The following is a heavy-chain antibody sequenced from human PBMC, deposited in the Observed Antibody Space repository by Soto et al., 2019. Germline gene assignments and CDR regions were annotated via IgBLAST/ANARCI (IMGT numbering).Heavy chain of an antibody. J-gene: IGHJ4*02. V-gene: IGHV3-48*03. CDR1: GFTFSSYE. Sequence: GSLRLSCAASGFTFSSYEMNWVRQAPGKTLEWVSYISSAGDSSYYADSVKSRFTISRDNAKNSLYLQMNSLRVEDTAVYYCARVYCSTTTCHVQAFDSWGQGTLVTVSS. CDR3: ARVYCSTTTCHVQAFDS. D-gene: IGHD2-2*01. CDR2: ISSAGDSS.